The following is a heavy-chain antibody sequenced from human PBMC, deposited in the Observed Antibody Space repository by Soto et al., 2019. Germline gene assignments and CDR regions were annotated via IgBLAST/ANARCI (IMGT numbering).Heavy chain of an antibody. J-gene: IGHJ4*02. CDR3: ARDSSFYSSSSVFDY. V-gene: IGHV1-18*01. CDR1: GYTFTSYG. Sequence: ASVKVSCKASGYTFTSYGISWVRQAPGQGLEWMGWISAYNGNTNYAQKLQGRVTMTTDTSTSTAYMELRSLRSDDTAVYYCARDSSFYSSSSVFDYWGQGPLVTVSS. D-gene: IGHD6-6*01. CDR2: ISAYNGNT.